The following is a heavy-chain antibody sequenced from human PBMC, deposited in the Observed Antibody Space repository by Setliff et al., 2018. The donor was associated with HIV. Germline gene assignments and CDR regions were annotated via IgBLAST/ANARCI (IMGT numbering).Heavy chain of an antibody. CDR3: AREHCSGGSCNGFDI. CDR1: GGSISTSY. CDR2: IYISGTT. V-gene: IGHV4-4*09. D-gene: IGHD2-15*01. Sequence: SETLSLTCTVSGGSISTSYWNWIRQPPGKGLDWIAYIYISGTTNYNPSPKSRVTISLDTSRNQFSLKLGSVTAADTAMYYCAREHCSGGSCNGFDIWGQGTMVTVSS. J-gene: IGHJ3*02.